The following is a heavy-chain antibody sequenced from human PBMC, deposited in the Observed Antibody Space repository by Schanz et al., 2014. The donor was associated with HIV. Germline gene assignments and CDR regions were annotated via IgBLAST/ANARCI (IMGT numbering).Heavy chain of an antibody. CDR2: MWYDESHK. V-gene: IGHV3-33*06. CDR3: AKEAVTTFFDY. CDR1: GFTFSSSG. D-gene: IGHD4-4*01. J-gene: IGHJ4*02. Sequence: QVQLVESGGGVVQPGRSLRLSCTASGFTFSSSGMHWVRQAPGKGLEWVAAMWYDESHKGYADSVKGRFTISRDNSKNTLYLEMNSLRAEDTAVYYCAKEAVTTFFDYWGQGTLVTVSS.